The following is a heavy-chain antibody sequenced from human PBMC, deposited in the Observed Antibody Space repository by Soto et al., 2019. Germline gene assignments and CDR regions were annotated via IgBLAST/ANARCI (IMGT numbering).Heavy chain of an antibody. CDR2: INPSGGST. CDR1: GYTFTSYY. J-gene: IGHJ5*02. CDR3: ARGSVVVVAAYNWFDP. Sequence: ASVKVSCKASGYTFTSYYMHWVRQAPGQGLEWMGVINPSGGSTSYAQKFQGRVTMTRDTSTSTVYMELSSLRSEDTAVYYCARGSVVVVAAYNWFDPWGQGTLVTVSS. V-gene: IGHV1-46*03. D-gene: IGHD2-15*01.